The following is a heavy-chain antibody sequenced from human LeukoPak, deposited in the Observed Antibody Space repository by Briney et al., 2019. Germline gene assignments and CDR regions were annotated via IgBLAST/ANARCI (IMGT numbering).Heavy chain of an antibody. Sequence: ASVKVSCKASGYSFTSYAISRVRQAPGQGLEWMGWINTYNGNTNYAQNLQGRVTVTTDTSTTTAYMELRSLRSDDTAVYYCARDLHDTSGCSVYWGQGTLVTVSS. CDR2: INTYNGNT. V-gene: IGHV1-18*01. CDR1: GYSFTSYA. D-gene: IGHD6-19*01. CDR3: ARDLHDTSGCSVY. J-gene: IGHJ4*02.